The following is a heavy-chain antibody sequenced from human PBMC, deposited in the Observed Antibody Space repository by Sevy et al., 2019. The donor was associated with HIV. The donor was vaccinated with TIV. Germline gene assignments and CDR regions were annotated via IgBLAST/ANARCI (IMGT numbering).Heavy chain of an antibody. CDR3: ARGQVRYDDAFDI. V-gene: IGHV3-48*03. J-gene: IGHJ3*02. CDR2: ISSSGSTI. CDR1: GFTFSSYE. Sequence: GGSLRLSCAASGFTFSSYEMNWVRQAPGKGLEWVSYISSSGSTIYYADSVKGRFTISRDNAKNSLYLQMNSLRAEDTAVYYCARGQVRYDDAFDIWGQGTMVTVSS. D-gene: IGHD2-2*01.